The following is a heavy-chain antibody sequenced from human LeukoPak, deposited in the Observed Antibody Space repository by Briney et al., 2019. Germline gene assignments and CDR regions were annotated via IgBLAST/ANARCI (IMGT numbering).Heavy chain of an antibody. Sequence: SETPSLTCTVSGGSISSYYWSWIRQPPGKGLEWIGYIYYSGSTNYNPSLKSRVTISVDTSKNQFSLKLSSVTAADTAVYYCARVPSPYGGNFLFDYWGQGTLVTVSS. CDR1: GGSISSYY. D-gene: IGHD4-23*01. V-gene: IGHV4-59*01. CDR2: IYYSGST. CDR3: ARVPSPYGGNFLFDY. J-gene: IGHJ4*02.